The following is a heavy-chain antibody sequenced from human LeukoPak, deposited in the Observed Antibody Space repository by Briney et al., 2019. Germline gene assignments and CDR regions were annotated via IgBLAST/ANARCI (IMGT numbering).Heavy chain of an antibody. J-gene: IGHJ4*02. CDR2: ISGSGGST. CDR3: AKDRYSSSWYDY. CDR1: GFTFSSYA. Sequence: GGSMRLSCAASGFTFSSYAMSWVRQAPGKGLEWVSAISGSGGSTYYADSVKGRFTISRDNSKNTLYLQMNSLRAEDTAVYYCAKDRYSSSWYDYWGQGTLVTVSS. V-gene: IGHV3-23*01. D-gene: IGHD6-13*01.